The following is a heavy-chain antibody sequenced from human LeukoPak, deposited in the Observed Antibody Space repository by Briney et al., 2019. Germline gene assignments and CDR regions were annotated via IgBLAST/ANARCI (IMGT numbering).Heavy chain of an antibody. V-gene: IGHV3-48*03. CDR1: GFTFSSYE. Sequence: GGSLRLSCAASGFTFSSYEMNWVRQAPGKGLEWVSYISSSGGTIYYADSVKGRFTISRDNAKNSLYLQMNSLRAEDTAVYYCARKGAIAAAGTGEPDYWGQGTLVTVSS. CDR2: ISSSGGTI. CDR3: ARKGAIAAAGTGEPDY. D-gene: IGHD6-13*01. J-gene: IGHJ4*02.